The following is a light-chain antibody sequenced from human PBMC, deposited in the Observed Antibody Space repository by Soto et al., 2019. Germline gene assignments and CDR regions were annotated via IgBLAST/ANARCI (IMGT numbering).Light chain of an antibody. J-gene: IGKJ4*01. CDR1: QSVSSY. Sequence: EIVLTQSPGTLCLSPGERATLSCRASQSVSSYLAWYQQKPGQAPRLLIYDASNRATGIPARFSGSGSGTDFTLTISRLEPEDFAVYYCQQYHDWPLTFGGGTKVDI. CDR2: DAS. V-gene: IGKV3-11*01. CDR3: QQYHDWPLT.